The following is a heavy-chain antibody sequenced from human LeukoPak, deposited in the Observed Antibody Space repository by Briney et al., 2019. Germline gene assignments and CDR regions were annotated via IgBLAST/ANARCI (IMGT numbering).Heavy chain of an antibody. J-gene: IGHJ4*02. CDR1: GGSISSYF. V-gene: IGHV4-34*01. CDR2: INHSGST. D-gene: IGHD3-22*01. Sequence: TSETLSLTCIVSGGSISSYFWSWIRQPPGKGLEWIGEINHSGSTNYNPSLKSRVTISVDTSKNQFSLKLSSVTAADTAVYYCARGLWYYDSSGLLDYWGQGTLVTVSS. CDR3: ARGLWYYDSSGLLDY.